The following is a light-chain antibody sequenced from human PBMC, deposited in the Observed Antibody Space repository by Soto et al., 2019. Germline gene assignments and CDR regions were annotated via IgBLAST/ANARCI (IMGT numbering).Light chain of an antibody. V-gene: IGKV3-20*01. Sequence: EIVLTQSPGTLSLSPGERATLSCRASQSVSNNLAWIQQKPGQTPRLLMYGASSRATGIPDRFSGSGSGTRFTLTISRLEPEDFAVEYCQQYGGSPFTFGPGTKVEI. J-gene: IGKJ3*01. CDR3: QQYGGSPFT. CDR2: GAS. CDR1: QSVSNN.